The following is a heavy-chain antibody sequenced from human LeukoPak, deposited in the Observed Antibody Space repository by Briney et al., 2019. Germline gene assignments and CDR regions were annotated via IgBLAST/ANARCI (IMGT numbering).Heavy chain of an antibody. Sequence: PGGCLRLSCTASGFTFSTYSMTWVRQAPGKGLEWVSAISVSGGDKYYADSVKGRFTISRDNSKNTQYQQMNSLRPADTAGYFCAKDLGGEGGSGFPGYWGQGTLVTVSS. J-gene: IGHJ4*02. CDR1: GFTFSTYS. V-gene: IGHV3-23*01. D-gene: IGHD3-10*01. CDR3: AKDLGGEGGSGFPGY. CDR2: ISVSGGDK.